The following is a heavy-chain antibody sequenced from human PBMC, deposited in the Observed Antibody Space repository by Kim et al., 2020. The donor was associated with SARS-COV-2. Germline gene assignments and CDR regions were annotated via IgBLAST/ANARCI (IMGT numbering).Heavy chain of an antibody. CDR2: ISYDGSNK. CDR1: GFTFSSYA. CDR3: ARVYYYGSGSYYNVVWRPFDY. D-gene: IGHD3-10*01. Sequence: GGSLRLSCAASGFTFSSYAMHWVRQAPGKGLEWVAVISYDGSNKYYADSVKGRFTISRDNSKNTLYLQMNSLRAEDTAVYYCARVYYYGSGSYYNVVWRPFDYWGQGTLVTVSS. J-gene: IGHJ4*02. V-gene: IGHV3-30*04.